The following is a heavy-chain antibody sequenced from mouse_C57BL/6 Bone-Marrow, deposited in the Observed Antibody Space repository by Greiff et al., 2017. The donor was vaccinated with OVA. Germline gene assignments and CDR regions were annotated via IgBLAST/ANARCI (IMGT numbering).Heavy chain of an antibody. V-gene: IGHV2-2*01. J-gene: IGHJ4*01. CDR2: IWSGGST. D-gene: IGHD2-2*01. CDR1: GFSLTSYG. Sequence: QVQLKESGPGLVQPSQSLSITCTVSGFSLTSYGVHWVRQSPGKGLEWLGVIWSGGSTAYNAAFISRLSISKDNSKSQVFFKMNRLQADDTAIYYCARKMVTTRAMDYWGQGTSVTVSS. CDR3: ARKMVTTRAMDY.